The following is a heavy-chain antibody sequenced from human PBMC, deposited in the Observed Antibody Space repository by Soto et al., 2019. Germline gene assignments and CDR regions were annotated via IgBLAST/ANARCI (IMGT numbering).Heavy chain of an antibody. CDR1: GFTFSSYG. CDR3: AKDPTLAIFGVVISSGLDY. Sequence: QVQLVESGGGVVQPGRSLRLSCAASGFTFSSYGMHWVRQAPGKGLEWVAVISYDGSNKYYADSVKGRFTISRDNSKNTLYLQMNSLRAEDTAVYYCAKDPTLAIFGVVISSGLDYWGQGTLVTVSS. V-gene: IGHV3-30*18. D-gene: IGHD3-3*01. J-gene: IGHJ4*02. CDR2: ISYDGSNK.